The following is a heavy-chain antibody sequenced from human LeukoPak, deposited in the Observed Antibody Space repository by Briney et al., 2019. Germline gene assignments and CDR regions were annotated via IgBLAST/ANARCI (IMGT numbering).Heavy chain of an antibody. Sequence: GASVKVSCKASGGTFSSYAISWVRQAPGQGLEWMGRIIPILGIANYAQKFQGRVTITADKSTSTAYMELCSLRSEDTAVYYCARDMGSSTSCYYYWGQGTLVTVSS. CDR2: IIPILGIA. CDR3: ARDMGSSTSCYYY. J-gene: IGHJ4*02. D-gene: IGHD2-2*01. V-gene: IGHV1-69*04. CDR1: GGTFSSYA.